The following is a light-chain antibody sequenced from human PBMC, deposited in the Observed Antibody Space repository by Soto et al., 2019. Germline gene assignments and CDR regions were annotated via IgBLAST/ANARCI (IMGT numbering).Light chain of an antibody. CDR3: QQSYSDPPIT. V-gene: IGKV1-39*01. CDR2: DAS. CDR1: QSVSIY. J-gene: IGKJ5*01. Sequence: DIQMTQSPSSLSASVGDRVTITCRASQSVSIYLNWYLQKPGKAPKLLIYDASTLQSGVPSRFSGSGSGTDFTLSISSLQPEDFGTYYCQQSYSDPPITFGQGTRLEIK.